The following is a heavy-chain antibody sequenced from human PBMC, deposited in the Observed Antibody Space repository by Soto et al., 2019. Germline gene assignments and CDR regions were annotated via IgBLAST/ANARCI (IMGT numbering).Heavy chain of an antibody. CDR2: INHSGST. CDR1: GGSFSGYY. Sequence: SETLSLTCAVYGGSFSGYYWSWIRQPPGKGLEWIGEINHSGSTNYNPSLKSRVTISVDTSKNQFSLKLSSVTAADTAVYYCARYCSSTSCWATKHRESFDYWGQGTLVTVSS. J-gene: IGHJ4*02. CDR3: ARYCSSTSCWATKHRESFDY. V-gene: IGHV4-34*01. D-gene: IGHD2-2*01.